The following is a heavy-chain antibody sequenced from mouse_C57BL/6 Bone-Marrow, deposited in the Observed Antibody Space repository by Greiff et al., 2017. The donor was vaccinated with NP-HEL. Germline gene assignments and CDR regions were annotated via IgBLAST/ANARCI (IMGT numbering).Heavy chain of an antibody. CDR1: GFNITNTY. Sequence: VQLQQSVAELVRPGASVKLSCTASGFNITNTYMHWVKQRPEQGLEWIGRIDPANGNTKYAPKFQGKATITADTSSNTAYMQLSSLPSEDTSIYYCASPHCSSPFYWYFEVWGTVATVTVAS. V-gene: IGHV14-3*01. D-gene: IGHD1-1*01. CDR3: ASPHCSSPFYWYFEV. J-gene: IGHJ1*03. CDR2: IDPANGNT.